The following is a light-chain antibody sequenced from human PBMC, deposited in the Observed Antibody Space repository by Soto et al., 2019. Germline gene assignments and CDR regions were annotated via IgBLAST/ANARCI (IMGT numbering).Light chain of an antibody. CDR2: ENN. CDR3: GTWDSSLSAGV. J-gene: IGLJ2*01. CDR1: GFNIGNNY. Sequence: QSVLTQPSSVSAAPGQKVTISCSGSGFNIGNNYVSWYQQLPGTAPKLLIYENNKRPSGIPDRFSGSKSGTSATLGITGLQTGDEADYYCGTWDSSLSAGVFGGGTKVTVL. V-gene: IGLV1-51*02.